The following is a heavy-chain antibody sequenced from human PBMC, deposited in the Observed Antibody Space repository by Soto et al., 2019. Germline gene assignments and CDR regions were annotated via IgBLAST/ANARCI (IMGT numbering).Heavy chain of an antibody. Sequence: QVQLVQSGAEVKKPGSSVKVSCKASGGTFSSYAISWVRQAPGQGLEWMGGIIPIFGTANYAQKFQGRVTITADESTSTAYMELSSLRSEDMAVYYCARDGGSSIAARPDDNWFDPWGQGTLVTVSS. CDR1: GGTFSSYA. CDR3: ARDGGSSIAARPDDNWFDP. D-gene: IGHD6-6*01. J-gene: IGHJ5*02. V-gene: IGHV1-69*01. CDR2: IIPIFGTA.